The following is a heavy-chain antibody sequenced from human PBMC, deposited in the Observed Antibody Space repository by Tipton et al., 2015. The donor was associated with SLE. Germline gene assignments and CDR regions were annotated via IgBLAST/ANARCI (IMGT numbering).Heavy chain of an antibody. CDR1: GGSISSDRYF. J-gene: IGHJ2*01. V-gene: IGHV4-61*02. CDR3: ARDPLAVGDGESLDL. CDR2: ICASGAT. Sequence: LRLSCTVSGGSISSDRYFWSWIRQPAGKGLEWIGRICASGATNYNPSFKSRFTISIDTSKNYFSLNLSSVTAADTAVYFCARDPLAVGDGESLDLWGRGTLVTVSS. D-gene: IGHD1-26*01.